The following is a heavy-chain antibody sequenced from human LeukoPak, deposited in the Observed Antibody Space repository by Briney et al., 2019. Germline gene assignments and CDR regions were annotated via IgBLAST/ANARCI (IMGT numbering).Heavy chain of an antibody. V-gene: IGHV1-24*01. Sequence: GASVKVSCKGTGYILTELSMHWVRQAPGKEREGMGGFYPVDGKKINAHKFQGRITMTLETYTDTAYMALNNLTENDAPVCFCATHSSGYYAVDPLWQHWGQGTLVTVSS. CDR1: GYILTELS. CDR3: ATHSSGYYAVDPLWQH. J-gene: IGHJ1*01. D-gene: IGHD3-22*01. CDR2: FYPVDGKK.